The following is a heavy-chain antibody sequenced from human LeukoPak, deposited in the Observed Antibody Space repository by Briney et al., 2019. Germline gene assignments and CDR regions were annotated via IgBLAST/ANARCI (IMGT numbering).Heavy chain of an antibody. J-gene: IGHJ4*02. CDR3: ARELKRWLQLSLDY. V-gene: IGHV1-2*02. D-gene: IGHD5-24*01. CDR1: GYTFTGYY. Sequence: AASVKVSCKASGYTFTGYYMHWVRQAPGQGLEWMGWINPNSGGTNYAQKFQGRVTMTRDTSISTAYMELSRLRSDDTAVYYCARELKRWLQLSLDYWGQGTLVTVSS. CDR2: INPNSGGT.